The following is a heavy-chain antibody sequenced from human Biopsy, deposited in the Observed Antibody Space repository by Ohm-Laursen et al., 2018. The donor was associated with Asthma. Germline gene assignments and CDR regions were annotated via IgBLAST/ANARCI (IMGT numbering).Heavy chain of an antibody. CDR2: ISVFNGNT. CDR1: GYTFNSAG. D-gene: IGHD3-10*01. Sequence: SVKVSCKTSGYTFNSAGITWVRQAPGQGLEWLGWISVFNGNTKVAQKLQDRVTMNTNTSTSTAYMELRSLRSDDTAVYFCARAVDYSHYYGIDVWGQGTTVTVS. V-gene: IGHV1-18*01. J-gene: IGHJ6*02. CDR3: ARAVDYSHYYGIDV.